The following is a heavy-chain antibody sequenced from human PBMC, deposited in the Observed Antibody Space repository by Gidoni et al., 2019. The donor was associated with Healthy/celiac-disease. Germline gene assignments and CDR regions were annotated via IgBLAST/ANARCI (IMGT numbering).Heavy chain of an antibody. Sequence: QVQLVQSGAEVKKPGASVKVSCKASGYTFTSYDINWVRQATGQGLEWMGWMNPNSGNTGYAQKFQGRVTMTRNTSISTAYMELSSLRSEDTAVYYCAREGYYDSSGYYIDDAFDIWGQGTMVTVSS. CDR2: MNPNSGNT. J-gene: IGHJ3*02. CDR1: GYTFTSYD. V-gene: IGHV1-8*01. D-gene: IGHD3-22*01. CDR3: AREGYYDSSGYYIDDAFDI.